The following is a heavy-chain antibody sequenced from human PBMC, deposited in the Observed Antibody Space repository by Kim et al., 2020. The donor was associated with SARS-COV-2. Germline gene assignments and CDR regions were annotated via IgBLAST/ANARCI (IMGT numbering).Heavy chain of an antibody. V-gene: IGHV4-39*07. Sequence: SETLSLTCTVSGGSISSSSYYWGWIRQPPGKGLEWIGSIYYSGSTYYNPSLKSRVTISVDTSKNQFSLKLSSVTAADTAVYYCAREIVVVTAMGGFFDYWGQGTLVTVSS. D-gene: IGHD2-21*02. J-gene: IGHJ4*02. CDR1: GGSISSSSYY. CDR3: AREIVVVTAMGGFFDY. CDR2: IYYSGST.